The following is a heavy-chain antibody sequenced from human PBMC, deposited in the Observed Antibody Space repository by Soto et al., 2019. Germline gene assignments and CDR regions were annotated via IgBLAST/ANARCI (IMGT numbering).Heavy chain of an antibody. J-gene: IGHJ4*02. Sequence: EVQLLESGGGLVQPGGSLRLSCAASGFTFSSYAMSWVCQAPGKGLEWVSAISGSGGSTYYADSVKGRFTISRDNSKNTLYLQMNSLRAEDTAVYYCAKVHNWNYGNLDYWGQGTLVTVSS. CDR1: GFTFSSYA. D-gene: IGHD1-7*01. CDR2: ISGSGGST. V-gene: IGHV3-23*01. CDR3: AKVHNWNYGNLDY.